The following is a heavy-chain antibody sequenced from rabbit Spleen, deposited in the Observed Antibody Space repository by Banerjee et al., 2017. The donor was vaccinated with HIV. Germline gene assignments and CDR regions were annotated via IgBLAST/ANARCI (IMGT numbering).Heavy chain of an antibody. D-gene: IGHD1-1*01. CDR2: IDTGSSGFT. Sequence: QSLEESGGDLVKPGASLTLTCIASGVSFSGNSYRCWVRQAPGKGLEWIACIDTGSSGFTYFASWAKGRFTISKTSSTTVTLQMTSLTAADTATYFCARDTSSSFSSYGMDLWGPGTLVTVS. J-gene: IGHJ6*01. CDR1: GVSFSGNSY. V-gene: IGHV1S40*01. CDR3: ARDTSSSFSSYGMDL.